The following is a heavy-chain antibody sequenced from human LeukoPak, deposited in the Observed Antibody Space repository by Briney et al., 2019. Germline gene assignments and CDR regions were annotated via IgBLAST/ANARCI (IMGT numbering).Heavy chain of an antibody. J-gene: IGHJ5*02. D-gene: IGHD4-17*01. CDR1: GGSISSSSYY. V-gene: IGHV4-39*01. Sequence: PSETLSLTCTVSGGSISSSSYYWGWIRQPPGKGLEWIGSIYYSGSTYYNPSLKSRVTISVDTSKNQFSLKLSSVTAADTAVYYCARTPTRYGDYVAEPFSWGQGTLVTVSS. CDR3: ARTPTRYGDYVAEPFS. CDR2: IYYSGST.